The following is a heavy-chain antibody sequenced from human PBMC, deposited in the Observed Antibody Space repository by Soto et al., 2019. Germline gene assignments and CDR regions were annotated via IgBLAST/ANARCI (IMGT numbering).Heavy chain of an antibody. CDR2: ITGSRSAI. J-gene: IGHJ4*02. D-gene: IGHD4-17*01. Sequence: DVQLVESGGGLVQPGGSLRLSCAASGFTFSTYSMDWVRRAPGKGPEWLSYITGSRSAIHYADSVKGRFTISRDNAKXXXXXXXXXXXXXXXXXXYCASDRDYAFDHWGQGILVTVSP. CDR3: ASDRDYAFDH. V-gene: IGHV3-48*04. CDR1: GFTFSTYS.